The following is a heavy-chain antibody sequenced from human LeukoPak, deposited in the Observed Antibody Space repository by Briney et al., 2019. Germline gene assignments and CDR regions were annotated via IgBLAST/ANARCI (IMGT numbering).Heavy chain of an antibody. D-gene: IGHD5-24*01. J-gene: IGHJ4*02. V-gene: IGHV3-74*01. CDR2: INTFGTTA. CDR1: GFTFSSYW. Sequence: PGGSLRLSCAVSGFTFSSYWMNWVRQVPGKGLVWVSHINTFGTTATYADSVKGRFTISRDNANNTLYPQMNSLRVEDTAVYYCVRDNAYKFDYWGQGTLVTVSS. CDR3: VRDNAYKFDY.